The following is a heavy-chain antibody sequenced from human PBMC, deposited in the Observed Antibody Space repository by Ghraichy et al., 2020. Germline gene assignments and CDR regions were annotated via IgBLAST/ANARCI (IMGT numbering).Heavy chain of an antibody. J-gene: IGHJ3*01. CDR3: STEGAFDV. CDR1: GFTVSDYY. Sequence: GGSLRLSCAVSGFTVSDYYMSWVRQAPGKGLDWVSLIYNDGSTYYADSVKGRFTISRDNSKNTLYLQMNSLRAEDTSLYYCSTEGAFDVWGQGTMVTFSS. V-gene: IGHV3-66*01. CDR2: IYNDGST.